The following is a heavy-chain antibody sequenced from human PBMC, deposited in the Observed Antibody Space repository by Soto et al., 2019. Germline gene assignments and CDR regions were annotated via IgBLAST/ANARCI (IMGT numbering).Heavy chain of an antibody. V-gene: IGHV4-34*01. D-gene: IGHD1-20*01. J-gene: IGHJ5*02. CDR2: ISHGGTT. Sequence: PSETLSLTCAMFGGSFSDFYWTWIRQPPGKGLEWIGEISHGGTTKDNPSLRSRVTISVDTSKNQFSLTLTSVTAADTALYYCARLRIAPNNYKWFAPWGQGTLVTVSS. CDR1: GGSFSDFY. CDR3: ARLRIAPNNYKWFAP.